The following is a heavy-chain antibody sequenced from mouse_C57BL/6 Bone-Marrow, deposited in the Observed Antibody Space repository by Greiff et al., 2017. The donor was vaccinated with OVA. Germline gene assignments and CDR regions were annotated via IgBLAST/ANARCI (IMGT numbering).Heavy chain of an antibody. V-gene: IGHV14-4*01. Sequence: VQLQQSGAELVRPGASVKLSCTASGFNIKDDYMHWVKQRPEQGLEWIGWIDPENGDTEYASKFQGKATITADTSSNTAYLQLSSLTSEDTAVYYCTTFYYYGSGPMRYFDVWGTGTTVTVSS. CDR2: IDPENGDT. D-gene: IGHD1-1*01. J-gene: IGHJ1*03. CDR1: GFNIKDDY. CDR3: TTFYYYGSGPMRYFDV.